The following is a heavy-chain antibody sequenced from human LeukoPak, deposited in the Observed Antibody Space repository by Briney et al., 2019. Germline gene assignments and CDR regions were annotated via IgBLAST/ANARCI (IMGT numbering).Heavy chain of an antibody. CDR3: ARDGGSFSYNMDV. CDR1: GYTLTELS. D-gene: IGHD1-26*01. J-gene: IGHJ6*02. CDR2: FDPEDGET. V-gene: IGHV1-24*01. Sequence: GASVTVSCKVSGYTLTELSMHWVRQAPGKGLEWMGGFDPEDGETIYAQKFQGRVTMTSDTSTSTVYMELSSLRSEDTAVYFCARDGGSFSYNMDVWGQGTTVTVSS.